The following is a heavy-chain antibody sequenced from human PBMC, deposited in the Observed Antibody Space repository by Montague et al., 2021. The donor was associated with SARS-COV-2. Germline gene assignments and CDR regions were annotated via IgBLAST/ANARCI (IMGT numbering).Heavy chain of an antibody. Sequence: SETLSLTCTVSGGSISSSSYYWGWIRQPPGKGLEWIGYIYYSGSTNYXPSLKSRVTISVDTSKNQFSLKLSSVTAADTAVYYCAREVRYYYDSSGPGAFDIWGQGTMVTVSS. CDR3: AREVRYYYDSSGPGAFDI. V-gene: IGHV4-61*01. J-gene: IGHJ3*02. CDR2: IYYSGST. CDR1: GGSISSSSYY. D-gene: IGHD3-22*01.